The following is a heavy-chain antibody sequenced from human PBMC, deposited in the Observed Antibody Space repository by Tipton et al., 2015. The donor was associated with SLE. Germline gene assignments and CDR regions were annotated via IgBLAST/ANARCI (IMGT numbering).Heavy chain of an antibody. CDR3: ARERAGDVFDI. CDR2: IWYDGSNK. CDR1: GFTFNSYS. V-gene: IGHV3-33*07. Sequence: SLRLSCSASGFTFNSYSMYWVRQAPGKGLEWVAVIWYDGSNKYYADSVKGRFTISRDNAKNTLYLQMNSLRAEDTAVYYCARERAGDVFDIWGQGTMVTVSS. J-gene: IGHJ3*02.